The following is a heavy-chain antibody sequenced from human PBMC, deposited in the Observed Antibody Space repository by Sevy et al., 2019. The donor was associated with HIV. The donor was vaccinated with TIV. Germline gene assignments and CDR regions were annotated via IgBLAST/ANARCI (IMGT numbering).Heavy chain of an antibody. J-gene: IGHJ5*02. CDR2: INESGIT. D-gene: IGHD2-2*01. V-gene: IGHV4-34*01. CDR1: DGSFSGYY. Sequence: SETLFLTCAVHDGSFSGYYWNWIRQLPGKGLEWIGEINESGITYYNPSLKSRVTISVDTSKKQFSLKLNSATAVDSAVYFCARSPPVVVVPGAPSWFDPWGQGTLVTVSS. CDR3: ARSPPVVVVPGAPSWFDP.